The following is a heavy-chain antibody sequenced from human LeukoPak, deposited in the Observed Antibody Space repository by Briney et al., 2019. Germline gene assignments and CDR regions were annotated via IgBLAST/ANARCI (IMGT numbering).Heavy chain of an antibody. CDR1: GYTFTSYD. D-gene: IGHD2-2*01. CDR2: MNPNSGNT. J-gene: IGHJ2*01. CDR3: ARGQGLGYCSSTSCYGDWYFDL. V-gene: IGHV1-8*01. Sequence: ASVNVSCKGSGYTFTSYDINWVRQATGQGLEWMGGMNPNSGNTGYAQRFQGRVTMTRNSSISTAYMELSSLRSEDTAVYYCARGQGLGYCSSTSCYGDWYFDLWGRGTLVTVSS.